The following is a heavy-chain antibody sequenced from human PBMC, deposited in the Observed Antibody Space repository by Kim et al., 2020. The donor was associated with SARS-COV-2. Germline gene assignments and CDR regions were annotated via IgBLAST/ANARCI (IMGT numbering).Heavy chain of an antibody. CDR2: INPSGGDT. CDR3: ARAPPYDSSGYYLKYYYYYGMDV. J-gene: IGHJ6*02. D-gene: IGHD3-22*01. Sequence: ASVKVSCKASGYTFTNYFIHWVRQAPGQGLQWMGIINPSGGDTTYAQKFQGRVTMTRDTSTSTVYMELSSLRSEDTAVYYCARAPPYDSSGYYLKYYYYYGMDVWGQGTTVTVSS. V-gene: IGHV1-46*01. CDR1: GYTFTNYF.